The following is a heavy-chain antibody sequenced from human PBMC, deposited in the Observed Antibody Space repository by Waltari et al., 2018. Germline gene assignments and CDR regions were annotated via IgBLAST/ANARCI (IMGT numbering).Heavy chain of an antibody. CDR3: ARGIGGSYSLQNPFDI. CDR2: VCPMFGTQ. V-gene: IGHV1-69*01. D-gene: IGHD1-26*01. CDR1: GGPFRRYS. Sequence: QVQLVQSGAEVKKPGSSVRVSCQASGGPFRRYSFTWRRQAPGQGLEWMGGVCPMFGTQTYAQNFQDRISMTADEATSTVHMELNSLKSEDTALYFCARGIGGSYSLQNPFDIRGQGTLVTVTS. J-gene: IGHJ3*02.